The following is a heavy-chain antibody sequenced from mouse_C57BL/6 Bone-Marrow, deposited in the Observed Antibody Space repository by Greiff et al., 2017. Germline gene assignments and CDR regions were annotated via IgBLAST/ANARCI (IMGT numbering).Heavy chain of an antibody. CDR3: ARGGFYYYGSSPYYYAMDY. CDR1: GYTFTSYW. V-gene: IGHV1-59*01. D-gene: IGHD1-1*01. J-gene: IGHJ4*01. Sequence: QVQLQQPGAELVRPGTSVKLSCKASGYTFTSYWMHWVKQRPGQGLEWIGVIDPSDSYTNYNQKFKGKATLTVDTSSLPAYMQLSCLTSEDSAVYYCARGGFYYYGSSPYYYAMDYWGQGTSVTVSS. CDR2: IDPSDSYT.